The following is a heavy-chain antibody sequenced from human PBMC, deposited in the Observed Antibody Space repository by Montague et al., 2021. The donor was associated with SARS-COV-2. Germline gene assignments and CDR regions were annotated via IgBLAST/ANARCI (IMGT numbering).Heavy chain of an antibody. V-gene: IGHV4-34*01. CDR3: ARGPHSSSWHYYYYYGMDV. D-gene: IGHD6-13*01. J-gene: IGHJ6*02. Sequence: SETLSLTCAVYGGSFSGYYWSWIRQPPGKGLEWIGEINHSGSTNYNPSLKSRVTISVDTSKNQFSLKLSSVTAADTAGYYCARGPHSSSWHYYYYYGMDVWGQGTTVTVSS. CDR1: GGSFSGYY. CDR2: INHSGST.